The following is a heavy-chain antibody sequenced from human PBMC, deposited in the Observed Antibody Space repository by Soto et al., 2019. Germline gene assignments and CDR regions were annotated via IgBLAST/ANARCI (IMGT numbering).Heavy chain of an antibody. J-gene: IGHJ4*02. Sequence: QVQLVESGGGVVQPGRSLTLSCATSGFTFTNYAMHWVRQAPGKGLEWVAVIAYDGTNKNYADSVKGRFTISRDNSKNTLYLQMGSLRAEDAALYYGARDREHSSGYYFDYWGQGTLVTVSS. V-gene: IGHV3-30-3*01. CDR3: ARDREHSSGYYFDY. CDR1: GFTFTNYA. D-gene: IGHD3-9*01. CDR2: IAYDGTNK.